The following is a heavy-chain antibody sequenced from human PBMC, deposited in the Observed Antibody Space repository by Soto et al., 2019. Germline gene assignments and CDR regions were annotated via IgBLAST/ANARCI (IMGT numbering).Heavy chain of an antibody. CDR2: MNAKSGDT. J-gene: IGHJ6*02. CDR3: ARGNPFNYAGFDV. CDR1: GYTFSDFD. Sequence: QAHLEQSGAEVKRPGASVKVSCKASGYTFSDFDINWLRQASGQGPEWMGWMNAKSGDTFFAQRYQGKFNMTWDTSLSTAYMEVGSLTSEDTAMYYWARGNPFNYAGFDVWGQGTTVAVSS. V-gene: IGHV1-8*01. D-gene: IGHD3-16*01.